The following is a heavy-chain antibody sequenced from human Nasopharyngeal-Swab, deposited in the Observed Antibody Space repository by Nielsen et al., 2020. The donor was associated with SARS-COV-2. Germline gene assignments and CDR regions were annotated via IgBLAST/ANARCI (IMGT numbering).Heavy chain of an antibody. CDR3: ARDKGTSGWFDP. Sequence: WIRQPPGKGLEWVSGISSSAYSEFYADSVKGRFTISRDNVQNSLYLQMNNLRADDTAVYYCARDKGTSGWFDPWGPGTLVTV. V-gene: IGHV3-11*01. CDR2: ISSSAYSE. J-gene: IGHJ5*02. D-gene: IGHD6-25*01.